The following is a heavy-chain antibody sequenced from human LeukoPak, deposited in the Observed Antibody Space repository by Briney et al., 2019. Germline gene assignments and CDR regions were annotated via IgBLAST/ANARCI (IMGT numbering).Heavy chain of an antibody. CDR3: AKDKITFGGVIVPFDY. V-gene: IGHV3-23*01. J-gene: IGHJ4*02. CDR2: ISGSGGST. D-gene: IGHD3-16*02. Sequence: GGSLRLSCAASGFTFSSYGMSWVRQAPGKGLEWVSAISGSGGSTYYADSVKGRFTISRDNSKNTLYLQMNSLRAEDTAVYYCAKDKITFGGVIVPFDYWGQGTLVTVSS. CDR1: GFTFSSYG.